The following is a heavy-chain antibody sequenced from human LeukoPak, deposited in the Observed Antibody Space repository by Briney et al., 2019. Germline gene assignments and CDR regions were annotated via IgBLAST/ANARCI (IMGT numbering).Heavy chain of an antibody. J-gene: IGHJ3*02. CDR3: ARGPQTLTSLYAFDI. CDR1: GFTFSSYA. CDR2: INNDGHST. V-gene: IGHV3-74*01. Sequence: PGGSLRLSCAASGFTFSSYAMSWVRQAPGKGLVWVSRINNDGHSTTYADSVKGRFTISRDNAKNTLYLQMISLRAEDTGLYYCARGPQTLTSLYAFDIWGQGTVVTVSS.